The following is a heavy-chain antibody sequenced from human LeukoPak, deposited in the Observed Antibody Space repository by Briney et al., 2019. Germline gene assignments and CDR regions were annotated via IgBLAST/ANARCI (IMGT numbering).Heavy chain of an antibody. J-gene: IGHJ4*02. D-gene: IGHD2-21*02. CDR1: GFTFSSYA. Sequence: GGSLRLSCAASGFTFSSYAMSWVRQAPGKGLEWVSAISGSGGSTYYADSVKGRFTISRDNSKNTLYLQMNSLRAEDTAVYYCAKSGGYCGGDCYSPYYFDYWGQGTLVTVSS. CDR3: AKSGGYCGGDCYSPYYFDY. V-gene: IGHV3-23*01. CDR2: ISGSGGST.